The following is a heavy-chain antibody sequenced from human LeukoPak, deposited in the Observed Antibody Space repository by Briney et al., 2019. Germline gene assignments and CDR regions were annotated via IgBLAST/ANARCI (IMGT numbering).Heavy chain of an antibody. CDR2: LYSGGST. CDR3: ARLGSTVTHFDY. Sequence: GGSLRLSCAASGFTVSSNYMSWVRQPPGKGLEWVSVLYSGGSTYYADSVKGRFTSSRDNPKNTLYLQMNSLRAGDTAVYFCARLGSTVTHFDYWGQGTLVTVSS. D-gene: IGHD4-17*01. V-gene: IGHV3-66*01. CDR1: GFTVSSNY. J-gene: IGHJ4*02.